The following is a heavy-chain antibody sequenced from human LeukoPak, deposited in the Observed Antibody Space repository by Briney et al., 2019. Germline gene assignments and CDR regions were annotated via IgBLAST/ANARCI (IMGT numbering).Heavy chain of an antibody. CDR3: AKGGGDFWSGSIGAFDI. D-gene: IGHD3-3*01. CDR1: GFTFDDYA. J-gene: IGHJ3*02. Sequence: GRSLRLSCAASGFTFDDYAMHWVRQAPGKGLEWVSGISWNSGSIGYADSVKGRFTISRDNAKNSLYLQMNSLRAEDTALYYCAKGGGDFWSGSIGAFDIWGQGTMVTVSS. V-gene: IGHV3-9*01. CDR2: ISWNSGSI.